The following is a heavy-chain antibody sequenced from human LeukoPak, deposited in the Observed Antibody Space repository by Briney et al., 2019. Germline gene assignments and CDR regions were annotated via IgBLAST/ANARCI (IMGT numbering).Heavy chain of an antibody. D-gene: IGHD1-26*01. V-gene: IGHV4-59*01. CDR1: GGSISSYY. CDR2: IYYSGST. J-gene: IGHJ4*02. CDR3: ARDTGSYSFDY. Sequence: SETLSLTCTVSGGSISSYYWSWIRQPPGRGLEWIGYIYYSGSTNYNPSLKSRVTISVDTSKNQFSLKLSSVTAADTAVYYCARDTGSYSFDYWGQGTLVTVSS.